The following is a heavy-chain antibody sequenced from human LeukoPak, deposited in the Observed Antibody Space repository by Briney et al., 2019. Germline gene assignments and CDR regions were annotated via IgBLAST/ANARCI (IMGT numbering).Heavy chain of an antibody. CDR3: VRFVDIVAKALYYFDY. J-gene: IGHJ4*02. Sequence: GGSLRLSCAGSGFTFNKYWMTWVRQAPGKGLEWVANIKQDGSDKYYLDSVKGRFTISRDNAKNSLYLQMNGLRAEDTAVYYCVRFVDIVAKALYYFDYWGQGTLVTVSS. D-gene: IGHD5-12*01. V-gene: IGHV3-7*01. CDR1: GFTFNKYW. CDR2: IKQDGSDK.